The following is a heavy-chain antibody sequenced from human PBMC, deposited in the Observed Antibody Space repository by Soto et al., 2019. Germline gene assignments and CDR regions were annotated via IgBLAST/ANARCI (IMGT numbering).Heavy chain of an antibody. Sequence: PGGSLRLSCAASGFTFSSYSMNWVRQAPGKGLEWVSSISSSSYIYYADSVKGRFTISRDNAKNSLYLQMNSLRAEDTAVYYCARDSKSAEYFQHWGQGTLVTVSS. V-gene: IGHV3-21*01. CDR1: GFTFSSYS. J-gene: IGHJ1*01. CDR2: ISSSSYI. CDR3: ARDSKSAEYFQH.